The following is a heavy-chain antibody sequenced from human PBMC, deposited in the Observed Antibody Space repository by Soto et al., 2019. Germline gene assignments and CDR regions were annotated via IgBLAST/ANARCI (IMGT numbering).Heavy chain of an antibody. CDR3: ARQKSVPTIFGVVMRIFDY. D-gene: IGHD3-3*01. J-gene: IGHJ4*02. Sequence: PSETLSLTCTVSGGSISSSSYYWGWIRQPPGKGLEWIGSIYYSGSTYYNPSLKSRVTISVDTSKNQFSLKLSSVTAADTAVYYCARQKSVPTIFGVVMRIFDYWGQGTLVTVSS. V-gene: IGHV4-39*01. CDR1: GGSISSSSYY. CDR2: IYYSGST.